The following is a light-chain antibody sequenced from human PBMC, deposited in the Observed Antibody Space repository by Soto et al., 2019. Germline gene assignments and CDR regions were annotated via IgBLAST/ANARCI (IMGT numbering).Light chain of an antibody. Sequence: QSVLTQPPSVSEAPRQRVTISCSGSSSNIGNNAVNSYQQVPGKAPKLLIYYDDLLPSGVSDRFSGSKSGTSASLAISGLQSEDEADYYCAAWDDSLNGYVFGTGTKLTVL. CDR2: YDD. CDR3: AAWDDSLNGYV. CDR1: SSNIGNNA. J-gene: IGLJ1*01. V-gene: IGLV1-36*01.